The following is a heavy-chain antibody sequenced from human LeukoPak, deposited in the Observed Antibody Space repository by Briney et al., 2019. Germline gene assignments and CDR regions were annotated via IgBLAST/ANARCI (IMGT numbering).Heavy chain of an antibody. V-gene: IGHV3-23*01. Sequence: GGSLRLSCAASGFTFSNYAMSWVRQAPGKGLEWVSATIGSGYNTYYADSVKGRFAISRDSSKNTLYLQMNSLRAEDTAVYYCARSRQGYCMDVWGKGTTVTVSS. CDR3: ARSRQGYCMDV. CDR1: GFTFSNYA. J-gene: IGHJ6*03. CDR2: TIGSGYNT.